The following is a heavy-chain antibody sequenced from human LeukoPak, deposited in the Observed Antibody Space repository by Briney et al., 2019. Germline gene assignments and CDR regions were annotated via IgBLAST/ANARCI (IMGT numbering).Heavy chain of an antibody. CDR3: ARARGGITVATCDY. CDR1: GFTFSDYY. J-gene: IGHJ4*02. CDR2: ISTTNIYT. D-gene: IGHD4-23*01. V-gene: IGHV3-11*06. Sequence: GGSLRLSCAASGFTFSDYYMSWIRQAPGKGLEWVSYISTTNIYTNYADSVKGRFTISRDNAKNSLYLQMNSLRAEDTAVYYCARARGGITVATCDYWGQGTLVTVSS.